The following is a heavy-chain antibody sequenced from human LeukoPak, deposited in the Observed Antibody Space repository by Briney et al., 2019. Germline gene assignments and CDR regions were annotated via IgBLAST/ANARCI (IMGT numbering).Heavy chain of an antibody. V-gene: IGHV5-10-1*01. D-gene: IGHD3-9*01. CDR3: ARLPLRLTGYYRFPLDY. Sequence: SGESLKISCKGSGYSFTSYWISGVRQMPGKGREWMGRIDPSDSYTNYSPSFQGHVTISADKSISTAYLQWSSLKASDTAMYYCARLPLRLTGYYRFPLDYWGQGTLVTVSS. J-gene: IGHJ4*02. CDR2: IDPSDSYT. CDR1: GYSFTSYW.